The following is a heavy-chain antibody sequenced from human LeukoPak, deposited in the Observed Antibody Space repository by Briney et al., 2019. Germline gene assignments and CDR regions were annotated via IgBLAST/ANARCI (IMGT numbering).Heavy chain of an antibody. CDR2: IKKDGSGI. Sequence: GGSLRLSCVVSGFPFSNSWMYWVRQAPGKGLEGVANIKKDGSGISYVDSVKGRFIISRDNTRNSLYLQMSRLTVEDTAVYFCAGGNAMDVWGKGTVVTVSS. J-gene: IGHJ6*04. V-gene: IGHV3-7*03. CDR1: GFPFSNSW. CDR3: AGGNAMDV.